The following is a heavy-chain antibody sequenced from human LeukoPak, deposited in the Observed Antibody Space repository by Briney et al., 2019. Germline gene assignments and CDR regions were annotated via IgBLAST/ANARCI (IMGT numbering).Heavy chain of an antibody. D-gene: IGHD6-6*01. V-gene: IGHV1-8*03. CDR2: MNPNSGNT. Sequence: EASVKVSCKASGYTFTSYDINWVRQATGQGLEWMGWMNPNSGNTGYAQKFQGRVTITRNTSISTAYMELSSLRSEDTAVYYCARRALAARTPYYYYYYMDVWGKGTTVTVSS. J-gene: IGHJ6*03. CDR1: GYTFTSYD. CDR3: ARRALAARTPYYYYYYMDV.